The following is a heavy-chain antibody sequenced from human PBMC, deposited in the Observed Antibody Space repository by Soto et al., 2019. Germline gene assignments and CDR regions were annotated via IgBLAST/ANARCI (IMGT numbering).Heavy chain of an antibody. CDR3: ARGLSSSPGMDV. J-gene: IGHJ6*02. D-gene: IGHD6-6*01. CDR1: GFTFSSYG. Sequence: GGSLRLSCAASGFTFSSYGMHWVRQAPGKGLEWVAVIWYDGSNKYYADSVKGRFTISRDNSKDTLYLQMNSLRAEDTAVYYCARGLSSSPGMDVWGQGTTVTVSS. CDR2: IWYDGSNK. V-gene: IGHV3-33*01.